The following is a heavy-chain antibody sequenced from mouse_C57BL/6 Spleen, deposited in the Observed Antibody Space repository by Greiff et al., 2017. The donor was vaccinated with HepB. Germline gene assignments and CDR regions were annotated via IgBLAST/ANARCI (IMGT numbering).Heavy chain of an antibody. CDR1: GFTFSDYY. J-gene: IGHJ4*01. Sequence: EVKLVVSGGGLVQPGGSLKLSCAASGFTFSDYYMYWVRQTPEKRLEWVAYISNGGGSTYYPDTVKGRFTISRDNAKNTLYLQMSRLKSEDTAMYYCAIYYGSSNYAMDYWGQGTSVTVSS. CDR3: AIYYGSSNYAMDY. V-gene: IGHV5-12*01. CDR2: ISNGGGST. D-gene: IGHD1-1*01.